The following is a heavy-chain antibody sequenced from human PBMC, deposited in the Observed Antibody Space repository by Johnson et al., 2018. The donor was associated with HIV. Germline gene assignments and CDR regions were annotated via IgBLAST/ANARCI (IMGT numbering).Heavy chain of an antibody. J-gene: IGHJ3*02. D-gene: IGHD1-26*01. Sequence: VQLVESGGGLVQPGGSLRLSCAASGFTFSSYWMSWVRQAPGKGLEWVANIKQDGSEKYYVDSVKGRFTISRDNAKNTLYLQMSSLRAEDTALYYRATKTAAPSGPRRGDPFDIWGQGTMVIVTS. CDR3: ATKTAAPSGPRRGDPFDI. V-gene: IGHV3-7*03. CDR2: IKQDGSEK. CDR1: GFTFSSYW.